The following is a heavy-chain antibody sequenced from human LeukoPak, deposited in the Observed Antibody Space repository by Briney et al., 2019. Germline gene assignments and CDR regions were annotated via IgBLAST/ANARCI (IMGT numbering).Heavy chain of an antibody. D-gene: IGHD6-19*01. CDR3: ARGGPFNSGWYNDY. V-gene: IGHV1-18*01. Sequence: ASVKVSCKASGYTFTSYGISWVRQAPGQGLEWMGWISAFNGNTHYAETVQGRVTMTTDTSTSTVYMELRSLRSDDTAVFYCARGGPFNSGWYNDYWGQGTLVTVSS. CDR1: GYTFTSYG. J-gene: IGHJ4*02. CDR2: ISAFNGNT.